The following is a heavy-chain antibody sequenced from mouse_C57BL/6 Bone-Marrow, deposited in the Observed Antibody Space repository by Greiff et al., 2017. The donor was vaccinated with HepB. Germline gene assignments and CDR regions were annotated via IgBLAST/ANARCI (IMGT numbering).Heavy chain of an antibody. D-gene: IGHD2-5*01. CDR2: ISGGGGNT. Sequence: EVKLVESGGGLVKPGGSPKLSCAASGFTFSSYTMSWVRQTPEKRLEWVATISGGGGNTYYPDSVKGRFTISRDNAKNTLYLQMSSLRSEDTALYYCARRDSNSLFDYWGQGTTLTVSS. CDR1: GFTFSSYT. V-gene: IGHV5-9*01. CDR3: ARRDSNSLFDY. J-gene: IGHJ2*01.